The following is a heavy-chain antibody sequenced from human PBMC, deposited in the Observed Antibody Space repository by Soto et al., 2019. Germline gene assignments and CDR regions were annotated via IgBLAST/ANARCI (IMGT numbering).Heavy chain of an antibody. CDR1: GGSISSGGYS. D-gene: IGHD2-15*01. V-gene: IGHV4-30-2*01. CDR2: IYHSGST. J-gene: IGHJ4*02. CDR3: ARGQVLAAQH. Sequence: PSETLSLTCTVSGGSISSGGYSWSWIRQPPGKGLEWIGYIYHSGSTYYNPSLKSRVTISVDRSKNQFSLKLSSVTAADTAVYYCARGQVLAAQHWGQGTLVTVSS.